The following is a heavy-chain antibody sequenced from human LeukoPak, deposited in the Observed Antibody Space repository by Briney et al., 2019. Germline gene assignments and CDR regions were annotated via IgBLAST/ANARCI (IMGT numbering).Heavy chain of an antibody. D-gene: IGHD5-18*01. V-gene: IGHV1-8*01. CDR1: GYTFTSYD. CDR3: ARGRGYSYGYADY. J-gene: IGHJ4*02. CDR2: MNPNSGNT. Sequence: ASVKVSCKASGYTFTSYDINWVRQATGQGLEWMGWMNPNSGNTGYAEKFQGRVTMTRNISIRTAYMELSPLRSDDTAVYYCARGRGYSYGYADYWGQGTLVTVSS.